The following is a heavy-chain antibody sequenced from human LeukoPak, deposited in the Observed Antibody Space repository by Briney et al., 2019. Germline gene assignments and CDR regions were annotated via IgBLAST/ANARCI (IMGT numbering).Heavy chain of an antibody. CDR3: ARARGTVAIDY. CDR2: VDHSGST. Sequence: SETLSLTCTVSGGSISSYYWSWIRQPPGKGLEWIGEVDHSGSTNYNPSLKSRVTISADTSKDQFSLKMRSVTVADTAVYYCARARGTVAIDYWGQGTLVTVSS. V-gene: IGHV4-34*01. CDR1: GGSISSYY. J-gene: IGHJ4*02. D-gene: IGHD5-12*01.